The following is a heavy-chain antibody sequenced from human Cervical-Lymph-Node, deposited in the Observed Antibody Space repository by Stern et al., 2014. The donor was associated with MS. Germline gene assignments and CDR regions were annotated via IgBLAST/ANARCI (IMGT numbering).Heavy chain of an antibody. Sequence: EVQLVESGAEVKKPGESLKISWKGSDYSFTSYWIAWVRQMPGKGLEWMGIIYPSDSDPRYSPSFQGQVTISADKSTSTAYLQWSSLKASDTAMYYCARSARRYGMDVCGQGTTVTVSS. CDR2: IYPSDSDP. CDR3: ARSARRYGMDV. J-gene: IGHJ6*02. CDR1: DYSFTSYW. V-gene: IGHV5-51*01.